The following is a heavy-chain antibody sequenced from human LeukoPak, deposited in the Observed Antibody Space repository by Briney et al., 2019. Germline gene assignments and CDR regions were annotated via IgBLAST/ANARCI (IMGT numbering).Heavy chain of an antibody. Sequence: GGSLRLSCAACGFTFSSYDMHWVRQATGKGLEWVSAIGTAGDTYYPGSVKGQFTISRENAKNSLYLQMNSLRAEDTAVYYCARDRYYYDRSGYSPCAFDIWGQGTMVTVSS. CDR1: GFTFSSYD. V-gene: IGHV3-13*03. CDR3: ARDRYYYDRSGYSPCAFDI. D-gene: IGHD3-22*01. CDR2: IGTAGDT. J-gene: IGHJ3*02.